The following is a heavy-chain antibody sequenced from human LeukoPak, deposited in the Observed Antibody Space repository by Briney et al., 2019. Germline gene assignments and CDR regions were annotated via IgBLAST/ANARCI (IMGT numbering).Heavy chain of an antibody. CDR1: GYTFTGYY. Sequence: ASVKVSFKASGYTFTGYYMHWVRQAPGQGLEWMGWINPNSGGTNYAQKFQGRVAMTRDTSISTAYMELSRLRSDDTAVYYCARDRYCTNGVCYTGRYFDYWGQGTLVTVSS. CDR2: INPNSGGT. V-gene: IGHV1-2*02. D-gene: IGHD2-8*01. CDR3: ARDRYCTNGVCYTGRYFDY. J-gene: IGHJ4*02.